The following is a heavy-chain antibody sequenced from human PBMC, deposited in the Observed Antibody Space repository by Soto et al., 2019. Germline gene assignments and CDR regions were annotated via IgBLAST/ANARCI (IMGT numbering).Heavy chain of an antibody. CDR1: GFTFSSYA. CDR3: AKIGRTYYDFWSGSVDY. Sequence: GGSLRLSCAASGFTFSSYAMSWVRQAPGKGLEWVSAISGSGGSTYYADSVKGRFTISRDNSKNTLYLQMNSLRAEDTAVYYCAKIGRTYYDFWSGSVDYWGQGTLVTVSS. V-gene: IGHV3-23*01. D-gene: IGHD3-3*01. CDR2: ISGSGGST. J-gene: IGHJ4*02.